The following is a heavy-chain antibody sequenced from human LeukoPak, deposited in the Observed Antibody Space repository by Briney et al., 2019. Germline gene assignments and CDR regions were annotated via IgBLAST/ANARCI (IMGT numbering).Heavy chain of an antibody. CDR3: ARSPIYPDAFDI. CDR1: GGSISSYY. Sequence: SSETLSLTCTVSGGSISSYYWSSIRQPAGKGLEWIGRIYTSGSTNYNPSLKSRVTLSVDTSKNQFSLKLSSVTAADTAVYYCARSPIYPDAFDIWGQGTMVTVSS. D-gene: IGHD2/OR15-2a*01. V-gene: IGHV4-4*07. CDR2: IYTSGST. J-gene: IGHJ3*02.